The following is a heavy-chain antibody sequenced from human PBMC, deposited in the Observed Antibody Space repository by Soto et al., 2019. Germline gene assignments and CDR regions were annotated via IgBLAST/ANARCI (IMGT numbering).Heavy chain of an antibody. V-gene: IGHV4-4*02. Sequence: QVQLQESGPGLVEPSGTLSLTCAVSSGSISSSNWWSWVRQPPGKGLEWIGEIHHSGGTNYNPSLKSRVTMSVDKSKNQFSPQRRFVTAADTAVYYCIRIVVPDLRGWSTRYYYCYYVDVWGKGTTVSVSS. D-gene: IGHD2-15*01. CDR2: IHHSGGT. J-gene: IGHJ6*03. CDR1: SGSISSSNW. CDR3: IRIVVPDLRGWSTRYYYCYYVDV.